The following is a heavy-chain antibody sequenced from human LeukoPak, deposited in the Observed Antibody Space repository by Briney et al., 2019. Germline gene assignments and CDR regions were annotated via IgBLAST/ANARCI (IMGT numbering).Heavy chain of an antibody. Sequence: PGGSLRLSCAASGFTFNNYAMSWVRQAPGKGLAWLSAISGTGGSTYYADSVKGRFTISRGNSKNTLYLQMNSLRAEDTAIYYCAKDGYCSSTSCHDDAFDIWGQGTMVTVSS. CDR3: AKDGYCSSTSCHDDAFDI. V-gene: IGHV3-23*01. D-gene: IGHD2-2*03. CDR1: GFTFNNYA. J-gene: IGHJ3*02. CDR2: ISGTGGST.